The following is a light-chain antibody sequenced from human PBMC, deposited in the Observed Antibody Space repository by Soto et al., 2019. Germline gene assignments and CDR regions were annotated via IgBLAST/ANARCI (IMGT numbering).Light chain of an antibody. CDR1: QSISLY. J-gene: IGKJ2*02. CDR2: DXS. Sequence: MTQSPSSLPASLGDRVTIAXRPSQSISLYLNWYQQKPGXAPKXXXDDXSSLRSGGPSRLSGSGSGTAFTPTSSRRQPDDSANYYCQQSYSTTWTFGHG. CDR3: QQSYSTTWT. V-gene: IGKV1-39*01.